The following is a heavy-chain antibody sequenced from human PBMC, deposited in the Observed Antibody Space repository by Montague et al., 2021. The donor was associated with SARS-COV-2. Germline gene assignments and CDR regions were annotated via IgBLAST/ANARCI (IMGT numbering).Heavy chain of an antibody. CDR1: GGSISVSSYY. CDR3: ARSPLRTSGANWYDKYFQH. CDR2: IYYGGTA. Sequence: SETLSLTCTVSGGSISVSSYYWVWTRQPPGKGLEWIGSIYYGGTADYNPSLKSRVTISVDTSNNPFSLKLTSLTAADTAVYSWARSPLRTSGANWYDKYFQHWGQGTLVTVSS. J-gene: IGHJ1*01. V-gene: IGHV4-39*07. D-gene: IGHD1-1*01.